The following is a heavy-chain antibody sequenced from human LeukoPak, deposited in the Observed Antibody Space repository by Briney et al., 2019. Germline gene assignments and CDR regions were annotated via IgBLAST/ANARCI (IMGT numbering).Heavy chain of an antibody. CDR1: GYTFTGND. J-gene: IGHJ6*03. CDR2: INPNSGGT. D-gene: IGHD3-22*01. Sequence: ASVKVSCKASGYTFTGNDMHWVRQAPGQGLEWMGWINPNSGGTNYAQKFQGRVTMTRDTSISTAYMELSRLRSDDTAVYYCARARYYDSSSDMDVWGKGTTVTVSS. V-gene: IGHV1-2*02. CDR3: ARARYYDSSSDMDV.